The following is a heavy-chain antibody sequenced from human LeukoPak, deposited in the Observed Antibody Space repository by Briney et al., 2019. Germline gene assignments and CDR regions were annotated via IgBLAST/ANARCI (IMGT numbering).Heavy chain of an antibody. V-gene: IGHV1-2*02. CDR1: GYTFTAHY. CDR3: ARGTDALDI. CDR2: IKIISGGT. J-gene: IGHJ3*02. Sequence: ASVKVSCKASGYTFTAHYMHWVRQAPGQGLEWVGWIKIISGGTNYAQKLQGRVTISRDTSISTIYLELDRLTSDDTAVYYCARGTDALDIWGQGTMVAVSS.